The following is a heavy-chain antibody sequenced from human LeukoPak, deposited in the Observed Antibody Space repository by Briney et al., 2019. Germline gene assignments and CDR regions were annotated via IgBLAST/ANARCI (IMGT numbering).Heavy chain of an antibody. CDR3: ARGSRGMFDY. V-gene: IGHV4-39*01. J-gene: IGHJ4*02. Sequence: PSETLSLTCTVSGGSISSSSYYWGWIRQPQGKGLEWIGSIYYSGSTYYNPSLKSRVTISVDTSKNQFSLKLSSVTAADTAVYYCARGSRGMFDYWGQGTLVTVSS. CDR2: IYYSGST. D-gene: IGHD3-16*01. CDR1: GGSISSSSYY.